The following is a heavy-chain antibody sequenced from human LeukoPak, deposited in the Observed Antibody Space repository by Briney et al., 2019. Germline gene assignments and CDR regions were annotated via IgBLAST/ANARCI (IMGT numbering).Heavy chain of an antibody. J-gene: IGHJ4*02. CDR3: ARDSSSSWYRALDY. CDR2: ISSSSSYI. D-gene: IGHD6-13*01. Sequence: GGSLRLSCAASGFTFSSYSMNWVRQAPGKGLEWVSSISSSSSYIYYADSVKGRFTISRDNAKNSLYLQMNSLRAEDTAVYYCARDSSSSWYRALDYWGQGTLVTVSS. CDR1: GFTFSSYS. V-gene: IGHV3-21*01.